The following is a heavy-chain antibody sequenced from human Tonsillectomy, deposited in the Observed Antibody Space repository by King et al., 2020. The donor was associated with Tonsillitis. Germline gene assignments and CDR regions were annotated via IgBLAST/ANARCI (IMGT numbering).Heavy chain of an antibody. J-gene: IGHJ4*02. CDR3: AKDTRVVVTANNDY. V-gene: IGHV3-23*04. Sequence: VQLVESGGGLVQPGGSLRLSCAASGFTFSRYAMNWVRQAPGKGLEWVLGISGSGGSTYYADSVKGRFTISRDNSKNTLSLQMSSLRVEDTAVYYCAKDTRVVVTANNDYWGQGTLVTVSS. D-gene: IGHD2-21*02. CDR1: GFTFSRYA. CDR2: ISGSGGST.